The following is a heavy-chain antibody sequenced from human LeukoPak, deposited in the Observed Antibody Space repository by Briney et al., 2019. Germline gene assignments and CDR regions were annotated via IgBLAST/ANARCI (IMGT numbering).Heavy chain of an antibody. CDR1: GFTFSSYA. V-gene: IGHV3-30-3*02. J-gene: IGHJ4*02. Sequence: PGGSLRLSCAASGFTFSSYAMHWVRHAPGKGLEWVAVISYDVSNKYYADSVKGRFTISRDNSKNTLYLQMNSLRAEDTAVYYCAKRTYGDYYFDYWGQGTLVTVSS. CDR3: AKRTYGDYYFDY. CDR2: ISYDVSNK. D-gene: IGHD4-17*01.